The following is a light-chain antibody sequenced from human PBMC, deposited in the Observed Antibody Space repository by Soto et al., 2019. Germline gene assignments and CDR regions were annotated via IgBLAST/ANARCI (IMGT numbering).Light chain of an antibody. CDR3: QQYNSYSRT. Sequence: DIQMTQSPSTLSASVGDRVTITCRASQSISSWLAWYQQKPGKAPKLLIYDASSLESGVPSRFSGSGSGTEFTLTISSLQPDDFATYYCQQYNSYSRTFXQGTRWIS. J-gene: IGKJ1*01. CDR2: DAS. V-gene: IGKV1-5*01. CDR1: QSISSW.